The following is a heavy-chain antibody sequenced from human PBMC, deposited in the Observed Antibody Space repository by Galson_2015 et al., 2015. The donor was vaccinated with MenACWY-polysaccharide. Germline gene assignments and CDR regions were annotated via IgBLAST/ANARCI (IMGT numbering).Heavy chain of an antibody. V-gene: IGHV3-66*01. Sequence: SLRLSCAASGFTVSSNYMSWVRQAPGKGLEWVSVIYSGGSTYYADSVKGRFTISRDNSKNTLYLQMNSLRAEDTAVYYCAREVLDLYGMDVWGQGTTVTVSS. D-gene: IGHD2-2*03. CDR1: GFTVSSNY. CDR3: AREVLDLYGMDV. CDR2: IYSGGST. J-gene: IGHJ6*02.